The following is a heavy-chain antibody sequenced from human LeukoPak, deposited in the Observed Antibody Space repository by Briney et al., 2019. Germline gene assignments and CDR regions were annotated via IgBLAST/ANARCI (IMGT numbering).Heavy chain of an antibody. D-gene: IGHD2-15*01. CDR3: ARARIVVVVAAAAVALDI. CDR2: IYYSGST. CDR1: GGSISSGGYY. J-gene: IGHJ3*02. Sequence: SETLSLTCTVSGGSISSGGYYWSWIRQHPGKGLEWIGYIYYSGSTYYNPSLKIRVTISVDTSKNQFSLKLSSVTAADTGVYYCARARIVVVVAAAAVALDIWGQGTMVTVSS. V-gene: IGHV4-31*03.